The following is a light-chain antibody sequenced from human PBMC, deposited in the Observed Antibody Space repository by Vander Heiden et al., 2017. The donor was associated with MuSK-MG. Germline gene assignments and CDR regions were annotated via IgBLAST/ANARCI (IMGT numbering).Light chain of an antibody. V-gene: IGKV1-39*01. Sequence: DLQMTQSPSSLSASVGDRVTITCRASQSISSYLNWYQQKPGKAPKLLIYAASNLQSGVPSRFSGSGSGTDFTLTISSLQPEDFATYYCQQTYSPSTFGGGAKVEIK. J-gene: IGKJ4*01. CDR2: AAS. CDR1: QSISSY. CDR3: QQTYSPST.